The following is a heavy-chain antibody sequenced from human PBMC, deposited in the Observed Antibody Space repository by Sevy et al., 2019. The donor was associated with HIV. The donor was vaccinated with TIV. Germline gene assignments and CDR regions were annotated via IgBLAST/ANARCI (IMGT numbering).Heavy chain of an antibody. J-gene: IGHJ6*02. CDR2: IYPGDCDT. V-gene: IGHV5-51*01. CDR3: SRQSTVTSQFGMDV. CDR1: GYSFTNYW. Sequence: GESLKISCKGSGYSFTNYWVGWVRQVPGKGLEWMGIIYPGDCDTRYSPSFRGQVTISADRSTSTAYLQWSTLKASDTARYYCSRQSTVTSQFGMDVWGQGTTVTVSS. D-gene: IGHD4-17*01.